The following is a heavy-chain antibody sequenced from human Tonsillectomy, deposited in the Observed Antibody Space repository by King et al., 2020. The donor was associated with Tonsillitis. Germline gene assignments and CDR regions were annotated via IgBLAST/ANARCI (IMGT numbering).Heavy chain of an antibody. CDR1: GFTFSTYA. J-gene: IGHJ4*02. V-gene: IGHV3-64D*06. D-gene: IGHD3-10*01. CDR2: ISPDGGST. CDR3: FLRWSSLDS. Sequence: EVQLVESGGGLVQPGGSLRLSCSASGFTFSTYAMHWVRQAPGKGLKYVAAISPDGGSTYYADSVKGRFTISRDNSKNTLYLQMSSLRAEDTAIYYCFLRWSSLDSWGQGTLVTVSS.